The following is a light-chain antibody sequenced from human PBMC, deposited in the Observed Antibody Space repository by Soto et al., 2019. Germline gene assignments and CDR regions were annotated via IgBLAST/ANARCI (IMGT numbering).Light chain of an antibody. Sequence: EIVLTQSPGTLSLSPGERATLSCRASQSVSSSYSAWYQQKPGQAPRLLIYGASSRATGITDRFSGSGSGTDFTLTISRLEPEDFAVYYCQQYGSSRWTFGQGTKVEIK. J-gene: IGKJ1*01. CDR2: GAS. CDR3: QQYGSSRWT. V-gene: IGKV3-20*01. CDR1: QSVSSSY.